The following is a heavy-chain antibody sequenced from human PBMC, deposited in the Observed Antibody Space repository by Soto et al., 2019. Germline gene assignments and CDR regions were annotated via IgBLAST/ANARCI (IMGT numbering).Heavy chain of an antibody. CDR2: LYSGGRT. Sequence: PGGSLRLSCAVSGFIVSSKYMSWVRQAPGKGLEWVSVLYSGGRTYYADSVKGRFTISRDNSKNTLYLQMNSLGAEDTAVYYCARDFVVGGPTINYYYGMDVWGQGTTVTVSS. CDR1: GFIVSSKY. CDR3: ARDFVVGGPTINYYYGMDV. D-gene: IGHD1-26*01. V-gene: IGHV3-66*01. J-gene: IGHJ6*02.